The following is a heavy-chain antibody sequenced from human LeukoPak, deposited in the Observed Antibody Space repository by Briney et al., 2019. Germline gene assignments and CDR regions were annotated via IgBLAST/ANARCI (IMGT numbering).Heavy chain of an antibody. D-gene: IGHD6-13*01. CDR1: GFTFSSYE. CDR3: AKGTGIAAAGTSDNFDY. Sequence: GGSLRLSCAASGFTFSSYEMNWVRQAPGKGLEWVSGISWNSGSIGYADSVKGRFTISRDNAKNSLYLQMNSLRAEDTALYYCAKGTGIAAAGTSDNFDYWGQGTLVTVSS. V-gene: IGHV3-9*01. CDR2: ISWNSGSI. J-gene: IGHJ4*02.